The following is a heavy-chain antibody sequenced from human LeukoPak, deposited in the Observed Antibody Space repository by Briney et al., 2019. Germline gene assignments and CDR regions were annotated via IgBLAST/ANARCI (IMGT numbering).Heavy chain of an antibody. V-gene: IGHV3-74*01. CDR2: INSDGSST. Sequence: GGSLRLSCAASGFTFSSYWMHWVRQAPGKGLVWVSRINSDGSSTSYADSVKGRFTISRDNSKNTLYLQMNCLRAEDTAMYYCANGPHYNILTGFYKVRSHLDYWGQGTLVTVSS. CDR3: ANGPHYNILTGFYKVRSHLDY. CDR1: GFTFSSYW. J-gene: IGHJ4*02. D-gene: IGHD3-9*01.